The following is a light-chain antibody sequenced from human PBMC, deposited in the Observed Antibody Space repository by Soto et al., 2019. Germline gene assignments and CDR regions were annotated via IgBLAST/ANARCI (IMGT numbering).Light chain of an antibody. J-gene: IGKJ1*01. CDR3: QHYGSSLWT. CDR1: QSVSSSY. V-gene: IGKV3-20*01. CDR2: GAS. Sequence: EIVLTQSPGTLSLSPGERATLSCRASQSVSSSYLAWYQQKPGQAPRLLIYGASSRATGIPDRFSGSGSGTDFTLTISRLEPEEFAVYYCQHYGSSLWTFGQVTKVEIK.